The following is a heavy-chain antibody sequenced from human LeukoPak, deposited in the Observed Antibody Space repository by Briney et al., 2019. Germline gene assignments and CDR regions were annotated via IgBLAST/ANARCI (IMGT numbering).Heavy chain of an antibody. CDR2: IYYSGST. V-gene: IGHV4-59*01. CDR1: GGSISSYY. Sequence: SETLSLTCTVSGGSISSYYWSWIRQPPGKGLEWIGYIYYSGSTNYNPSLKSRVTISVDTSKNQFSLKLSSVTAADTAVYYCARGNGPGYWGQGTLVTVSS. D-gene: IGHD1-1*01. CDR3: ARGNGPGY. J-gene: IGHJ4*02.